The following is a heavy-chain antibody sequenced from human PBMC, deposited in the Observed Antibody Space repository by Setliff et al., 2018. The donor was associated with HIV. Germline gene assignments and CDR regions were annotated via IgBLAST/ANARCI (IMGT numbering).Heavy chain of an antibody. CDR1: GYTFTSYA. CDR2: INAGNGNT. J-gene: IGHJ5*02. Sequence: ASVKVSCKASGYTFTSYAMHWVRQAPGQRLEWMGWINAGNGNTKYSQKFQGRVTMTKDTPTSTAYMELRSLRSDDTAIYYCARGSEDNVWFDPWGQGTLVTVSS. D-gene: IGHD3-10*01. CDR3: ARGSEDNVWFDP. V-gene: IGHV1-3*01.